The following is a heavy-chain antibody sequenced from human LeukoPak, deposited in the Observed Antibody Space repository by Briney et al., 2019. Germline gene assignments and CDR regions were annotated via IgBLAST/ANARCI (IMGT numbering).Heavy chain of an antibody. CDR2: IYPAESES. V-gene: IGHV5-51*01. D-gene: IGHD1-26*01. CDR1: GYSFSNYL. CDR3: ARRNSGSRFDY. Sequence: KRGESLKISCKGSGYSFSNYLIAWVRQMPGKGLEWMGIIYPAESESRYSPSFEGQVTMSADKSISTAYLQWTSLKASDTAMYYCARRNSGSRFDYWGQGILVTVSS. J-gene: IGHJ4*02.